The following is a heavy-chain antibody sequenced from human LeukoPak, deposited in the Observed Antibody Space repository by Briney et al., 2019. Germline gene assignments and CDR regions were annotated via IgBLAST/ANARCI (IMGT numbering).Heavy chain of an antibody. Sequence: PGGSLRLSCAVSGITLSNYGMSWVRQAPGKGLEWVAGIKGRFTISRDNPKNTLFLQMNSLRAEDTAVYFCAKRGVVIRVILVRFHKEAYYFDSWGQGALVTVSS. J-gene: IGHJ4*02. V-gene: IGHV3-23*01. CDR3: AKRGVVIRVILVRFHKEAYYFDS. CDR2: I. D-gene: IGHD3-10*01. CDR1: GITLSNYG.